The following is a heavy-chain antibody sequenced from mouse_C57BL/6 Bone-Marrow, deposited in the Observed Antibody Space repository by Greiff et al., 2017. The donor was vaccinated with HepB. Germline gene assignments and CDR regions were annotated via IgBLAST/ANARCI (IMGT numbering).Heavy chain of an antibody. Sequence: QVQLQQSGAELARPGASVKLSCKASGYTFTSYGISWVKQRTGQGLEWIGEIYPRSGNTYYNEKFKGKATLTADKSSSTAYMELRSLTSEDSAVYFCANYYYGSSYWYFDVWGTGTTVTGSS. CDR2: IYPRSGNT. D-gene: IGHD1-1*01. J-gene: IGHJ1*03. V-gene: IGHV1-81*01. CDR1: GYTFTSYG. CDR3: ANYYYGSSYWYFDV.